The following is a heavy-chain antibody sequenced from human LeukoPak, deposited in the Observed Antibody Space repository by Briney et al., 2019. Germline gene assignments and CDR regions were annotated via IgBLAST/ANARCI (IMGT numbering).Heavy chain of an antibody. CDR1: GGSISSGGYY. Sequence: PSETLSLTCTVSGGSISSGGYYWSWIRQHPGKGLEWIGYIFYSGSTYYNPSLKSRVTISVDTSKNQFSLKLSSVTAADTAVYHCARGVVVPAALDYWGQGTLVTVSS. J-gene: IGHJ4*02. D-gene: IGHD2-2*01. CDR2: IFYSGST. CDR3: ARGVVVPAALDY. V-gene: IGHV4-31*03.